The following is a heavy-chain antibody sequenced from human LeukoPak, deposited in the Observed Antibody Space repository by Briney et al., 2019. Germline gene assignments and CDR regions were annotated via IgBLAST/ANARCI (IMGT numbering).Heavy chain of an antibody. V-gene: IGHV3-9*01. CDR2: ISWNSGSI. D-gene: IGHD3-3*01. CDR3: CLKLDFWSGFVRNYYYMDV. Sequence: PGRSLRLSCAASGFTFDDYAMHWVRQAPGKGLEWVSGISWNSGSIGYADSVKGRFTISRDNAKNSLYLQMNSLRAEDTAVYYGCLKLDFWSGFVRNYYYMDVWGKGTTVTVSS. J-gene: IGHJ6*03. CDR1: GFTFDDYA.